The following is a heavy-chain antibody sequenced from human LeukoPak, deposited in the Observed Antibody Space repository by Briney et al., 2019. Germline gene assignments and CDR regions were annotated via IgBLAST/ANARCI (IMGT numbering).Heavy chain of an antibody. D-gene: IGHD5-24*01. Sequence: ASVKVSCKASGYSFVGYGITWVRQAPGQGLEWMGWFNPENGNTNYAQKFQGRVTMTRNTSISTAYMELSSLRSEDTAVYYCARGGPTDGAFDYWGQGTLVTVSS. CDR2: FNPENGNT. J-gene: IGHJ4*02. CDR1: GYSFVGYG. CDR3: ARGGPTDGAFDY. V-gene: IGHV1-8*02.